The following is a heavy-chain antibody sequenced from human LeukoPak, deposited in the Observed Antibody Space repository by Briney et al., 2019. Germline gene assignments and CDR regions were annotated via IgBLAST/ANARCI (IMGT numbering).Heavy chain of an antibody. CDR1: GFTSSSTG. D-gene: IGHD5-12*01. CDR3: AKEGLRFFDF. V-gene: IGHV3-30*18. Sequence: PGKSLRLSCTASGFTSSSTGMHWVRQAPGKGLDWVASISYDGSSKKYVDSVKGRFTISRDNSKRTLYLQMNSLRSEDTAVYYCAKEGLRFFDFWGQGTLVTVSS. J-gene: IGHJ4*02. CDR2: ISYDGSSK.